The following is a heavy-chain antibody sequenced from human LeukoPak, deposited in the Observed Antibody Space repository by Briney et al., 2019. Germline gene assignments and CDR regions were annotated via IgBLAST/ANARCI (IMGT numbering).Heavy chain of an antibody. CDR1: GFTLSSHW. D-gene: IGHD6-19*01. CDR3: TTDVRDEYSSGWYPIGY. CDR2: ISSGARYV. J-gene: IGHJ4*02. V-gene: IGHV3-21*01. Sequence: PGGSLRLSCAASGFTLSSHWMIWVRQAPGKGLEWVSSISSGARYVYYADSVKGRFTISRDNAKSSLYLQMNSLRAEDTAVYYCTTDVRDEYSSGWYPIGYWGQGTLVTVSS.